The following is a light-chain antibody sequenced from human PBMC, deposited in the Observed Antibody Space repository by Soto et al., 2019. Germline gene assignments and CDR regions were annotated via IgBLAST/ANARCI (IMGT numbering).Light chain of an antibody. Sequence: MTPGPATRCVSAGVGATVSCSARQSINSKIAWYQLKPGQAPRLIIYDASSRASGIPGRFSGSGSGTEFSLTLSSLQSEAFGVYFCQQYAQWWTFGRGTKVDIK. V-gene: IGKV3-15*01. CDR1: QSINSK. J-gene: IGKJ1*01. CDR2: DAS. CDR3: QQYAQWWT.